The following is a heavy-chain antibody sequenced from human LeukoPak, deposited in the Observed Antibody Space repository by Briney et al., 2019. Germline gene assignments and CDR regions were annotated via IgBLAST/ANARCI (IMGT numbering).Heavy chain of an antibody. Sequence: SETLSLTCTVSGGSISSSSYYWGWIRQPPGKGLEWIGSIYYSGSTYYSPSLESRVTMSLDTSKNHFSLKLSSVTAADTAVYYCARGYSSGSFDYWRQGTLVTVSS. CDR1: GGSISSSSYY. J-gene: IGHJ4*02. CDR3: ARGYSSGSFDY. D-gene: IGHD6-19*01. CDR2: IYYSGST. V-gene: IGHV4-39*07.